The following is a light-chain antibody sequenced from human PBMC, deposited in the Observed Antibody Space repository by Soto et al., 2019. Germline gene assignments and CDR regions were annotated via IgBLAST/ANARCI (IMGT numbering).Light chain of an antibody. J-gene: IGKJ5*01. CDR2: DAS. V-gene: IGKV3-20*01. CDR3: QQYGSSQIT. Sequence: EIVMTQSPAALSVSPGEGATLSCRASQGIGSTLAWYQQKPGQTPRLLIYDASTRAAGVPARFSGSGSGTDFTLTISRLEPEDFAVYYCQQYGSSQITFGQGTRLEIK. CDR1: QGIGST.